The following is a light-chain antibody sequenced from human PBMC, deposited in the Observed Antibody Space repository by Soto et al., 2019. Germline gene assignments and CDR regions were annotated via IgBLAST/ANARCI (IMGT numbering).Light chain of an antibody. J-gene: IGKJ4*01. CDR2: AAS. CDR1: QSISNF. Sequence: DILMTQSPSSLSASLGDRVTITCRASQSISNFLNWVQHKPGNAPKVLISAASTLQSGVPPRFSGSESGTDFTLTISSLQPEDSASYYCQQYYNSVLTFGGGTKV. V-gene: IGKV1-39*01. CDR3: QQYYNSVLT.